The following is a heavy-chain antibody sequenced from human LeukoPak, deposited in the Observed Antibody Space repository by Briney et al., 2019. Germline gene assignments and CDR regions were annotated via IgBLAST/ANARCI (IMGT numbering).Heavy chain of an antibody. D-gene: IGHD6-19*01. CDR3: AREKVAGTPVSRGHFDY. CDR1: GGSFSGYY. V-gene: IGHV4-34*01. Sequence: SETLSLTCAVYGGSFSGYYWSWIRQPPGKGLEWIGEINHSGSTNYNPSLKSRVTISVDTSKNQFPLKLSSVTAADTAVYYCAREKVAGTPVSRGHFDYWGQGTLVTVSS. CDR2: INHSGST. J-gene: IGHJ4*02.